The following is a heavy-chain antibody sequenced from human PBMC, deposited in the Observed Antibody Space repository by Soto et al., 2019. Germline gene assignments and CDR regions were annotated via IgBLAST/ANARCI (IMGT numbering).Heavy chain of an antibody. CDR2: IYTSGST. D-gene: IGHD6-13*01. V-gene: IGHV4-39*07. Sequence: QLQLQESGPGLVKPSETLSLTCTVSGGSISSSSYYWGWIRQPPGKGLEWIGSIYTSGSTNYNPSLKSRVTMSVDTSKNQFSLKLSSVTAADTAVYYCARGIVTGYSSSWYVWFDPWGQGTLVTVSS. J-gene: IGHJ5*02. CDR1: GGSISSSSYY. CDR3: ARGIVTGYSSSWYVWFDP.